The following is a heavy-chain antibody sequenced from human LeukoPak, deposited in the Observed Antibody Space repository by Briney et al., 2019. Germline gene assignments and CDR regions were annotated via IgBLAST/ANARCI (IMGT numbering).Heavy chain of an antibody. Sequence: GGSLRLSCAASGFIFSTHSMSWVRQAPGKGLECVSYITSSGSTIYYADSVKGRFTISRDNAKNSLYLQMNSLRAEDTAVYYCAAYCSGGSCYGGGVDYWGQGTLVTVSS. V-gene: IGHV3-48*04. D-gene: IGHD2-15*01. CDR2: ITSSGSTI. J-gene: IGHJ4*02. CDR3: AAYCSGGSCYGGGVDY. CDR1: GFIFSTHS.